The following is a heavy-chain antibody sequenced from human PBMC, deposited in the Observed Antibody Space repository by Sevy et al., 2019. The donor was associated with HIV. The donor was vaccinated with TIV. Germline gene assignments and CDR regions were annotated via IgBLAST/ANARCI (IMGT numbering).Heavy chain of an antibody. V-gene: IGHV3-7*01. CDR2: IKQDGSEK. J-gene: IGHJ6*02. Sequence: GGSLRLSCAASGFTFNSYWMSWVRQAPGKGLEWVANIKQDGSEKYYVDSVKGRFTISRANSQNSLFLQMNTLRAEDTAVYYCAREGSPYDTYYYYYGMDVWGQGTTVTVSS. CDR1: GFTFNSYW. CDR3: AREGSPYDTYYYYYGMDV. D-gene: IGHD5-12*01.